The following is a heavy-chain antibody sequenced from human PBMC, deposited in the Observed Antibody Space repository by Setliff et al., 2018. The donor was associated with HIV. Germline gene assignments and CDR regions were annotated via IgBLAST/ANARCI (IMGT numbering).Heavy chain of an antibody. V-gene: IGHV1-3*04. CDR1: GYTFTKYA. Sequence: GASVKVSCKASGYTFTKYAMHWVRQAPGQRLEWMGWINTGNGNTKYSQKFQGRVIMTRDTSTSTVYMELSSLRSEDTAVYYCARAQAYYGGYDAFDIWGQGTMVTVSS. CDR2: INTGNGNT. CDR3: ARAQAYYGGYDAFDI. J-gene: IGHJ3*02. D-gene: IGHD3-3*01.